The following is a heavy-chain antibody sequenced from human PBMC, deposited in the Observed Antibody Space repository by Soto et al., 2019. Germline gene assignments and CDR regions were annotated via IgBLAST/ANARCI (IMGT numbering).Heavy chain of an antibody. CDR2: IIPLFNVA. CDR1: GGTFSNFA. Sequence: QVQLVQSGPEVKKPGSSVKVSCEASGGTFSNFAVNWVRQAPGQGLEWVGGIIPLFNVAKYAQKFEGRVTIVTDDYTSTAYMDLSSLRSDDSHVYYCADSGRDVLGYEFEEGEGLDIWGQGTMVTVSS. V-gene: IGHV1-69*01. D-gene: IGHD3-10*01. CDR3: ADSGRDVLGYEFEEGEGLDI. J-gene: IGHJ3*02.